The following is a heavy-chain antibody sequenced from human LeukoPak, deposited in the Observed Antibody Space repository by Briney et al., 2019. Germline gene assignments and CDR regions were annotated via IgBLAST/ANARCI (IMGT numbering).Heavy chain of an antibody. D-gene: IGHD4-23*01. CDR3: ARDSPTTVVAPDY. Sequence: PGGSLRLSCAASGFTFTTYNMNWIRQAPGKGLEWVSYISSSGTIYYADSVKGRFTISRDNAKRSLYLQMNSLRDEDTAVYYCARDSPTTVVAPDYWGQGTLVTVS. CDR1: GFTFTTYN. J-gene: IGHJ4*02. V-gene: IGHV3-48*02. CDR2: ISSSGTI.